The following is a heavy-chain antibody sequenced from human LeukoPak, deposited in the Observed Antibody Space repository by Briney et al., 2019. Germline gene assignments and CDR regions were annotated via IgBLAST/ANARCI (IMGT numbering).Heavy chain of an antibody. CDR3: ARAGYCSGGSCYSTLRHYYYYGMDV. J-gene: IGHJ6*02. CDR1: GGSFSGYY. V-gene: IGHV4-34*01. Sequence: PSETLSLTCAVYGGSFSGYYWSWIRQPPGKGLEWIGEINHSGSTNYNPSLKSRVTISVDTSKNQFSLKLSSVTAADTAVYYCARAGYCSGGSCYSTLRHYYYYGMDVWGQGTTVTVSS. CDR2: INHSGST. D-gene: IGHD2-15*01.